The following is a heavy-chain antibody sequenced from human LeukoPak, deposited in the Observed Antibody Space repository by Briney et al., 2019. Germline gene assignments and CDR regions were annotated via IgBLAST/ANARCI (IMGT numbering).Heavy chain of an antibody. D-gene: IGHD6-6*01. CDR3: ARAVSSSSGNFDY. CDR1: GYSFTSYR. V-gene: IGHV5-10-1*04. CDR2: IDPSDSYT. J-gene: IGHJ4*02. Sequence: GDFLKISCKGSGYSFTSYRISWVRQMPGKGLEWMGRIDPSDSYTNNSPSFRGQVTITADKSISTGYLQWSSLKASDTAIYYCARAVSSSSGNFDYWGQGTLVFVSP.